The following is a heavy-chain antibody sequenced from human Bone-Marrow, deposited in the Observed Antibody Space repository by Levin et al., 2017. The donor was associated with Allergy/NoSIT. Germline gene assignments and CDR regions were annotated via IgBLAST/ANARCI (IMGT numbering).Heavy chain of an antibody. CDR1: GFTFSTYG. CDR2: MSFDGSEK. V-gene: IGHV3-30*18. J-gene: IGHJ4*02. CDR3: AKQLGTGFSLPRLDS. D-gene: IGHD3/OR15-3a*01. Sequence: QPGGSLRLSCAASGFTFSTYGMRWVRQAPGKGLEWVAFMSFDGSEKSYADSLKGRFTISRDNSKNTLYLQMNTLRAEDTAVYYCAKQLGTGFSLPRLDSWGQGTLVTVSS.